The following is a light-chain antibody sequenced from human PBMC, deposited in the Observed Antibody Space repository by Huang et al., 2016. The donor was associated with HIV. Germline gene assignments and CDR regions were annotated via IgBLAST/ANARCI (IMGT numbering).Light chain of an antibody. CDR3: QKYNSVPRT. Sequence: DIQMTQSPSSLSASVGARVTITCRASQFIDDYLAWYQQKPGRVPSLLIYCASILQSGVPSRFSGSGSGTNFTLTIASLQPDDVASYYCQKYNSVPRTFGQGTKVEI. CDR1: QFIDDY. J-gene: IGKJ1*01. V-gene: IGKV1-27*01. CDR2: CAS.